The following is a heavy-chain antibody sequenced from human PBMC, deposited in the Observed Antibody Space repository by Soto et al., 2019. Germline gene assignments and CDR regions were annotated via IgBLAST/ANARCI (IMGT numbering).Heavy chain of an antibody. D-gene: IGHD3-22*01. J-gene: IGHJ4*02. CDR1: GGSISSYY. V-gene: IGHV4-59*08. Sequence: SETLSLTCTVSGGSISSYYWSWIRQPPGKGLEWIGYIYYSGSTNYNPSLKSRVTISVDTSKNQFPLKLSSVTAADTAVYYCATHNDSSGYYFDYWGQGTLVTVSS. CDR3: ATHNDSSGYYFDY. CDR2: IYYSGST.